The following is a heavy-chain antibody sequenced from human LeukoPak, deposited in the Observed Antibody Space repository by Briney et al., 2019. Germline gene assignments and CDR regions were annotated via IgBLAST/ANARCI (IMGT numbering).Heavy chain of an antibody. CDR3: ARDLYSSSWYVFDY. CDR2: IYSGGST. D-gene: IGHD6-13*01. CDR1: GFTFSSYS. V-gene: IGHV3-53*01. J-gene: IGHJ4*02. Sequence: GGSLRLSCAASGFTFSSYSMNWVRQAPGKGLEWVSVIYSGGSTYYADSVKGRFTISRDNSKNTLYLQMNSLRAEDTAVYYCARDLYSSSWYVFDYWGQGTLVTVSS.